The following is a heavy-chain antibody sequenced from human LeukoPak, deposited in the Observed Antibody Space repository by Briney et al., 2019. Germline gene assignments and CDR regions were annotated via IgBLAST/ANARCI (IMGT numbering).Heavy chain of an antibody. CDR2: IYWKSGII. CDR1: GFNFDDTG. Sequence: GGCLRLSCAASGFNFDDTGMHWVRQSPGKGLEWDSGIYWKSGIIGYADSVKGRFTISRHNAKDALYLQMNSLRAEDTALYYCVKDRSRGPRKVANIIDFWGQGILVTVSS. D-gene: IGHD2/OR15-2a*01. CDR3: VKDRSRGPRKVANIIDF. V-gene: IGHV3-9*01. J-gene: IGHJ4*02.